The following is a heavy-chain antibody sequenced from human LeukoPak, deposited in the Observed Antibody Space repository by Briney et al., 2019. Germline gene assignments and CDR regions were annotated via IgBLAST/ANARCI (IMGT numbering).Heavy chain of an antibody. CDR3: AKDPYVGGGYHFDS. Sequence: GGSLRLSCAASGFTFSSYAMNWARQAPGKGLEWVSTITGSGGDTYYADSVKGRFTISRDNSKNTQYLQMNSLRAEDTAIYYCAKDPYVGGGYHFDSWGQGSLVTVSS. CDR1: GFTFSSYA. CDR2: ITGSGGDT. J-gene: IGHJ4*02. D-gene: IGHD3-22*01. V-gene: IGHV3-23*01.